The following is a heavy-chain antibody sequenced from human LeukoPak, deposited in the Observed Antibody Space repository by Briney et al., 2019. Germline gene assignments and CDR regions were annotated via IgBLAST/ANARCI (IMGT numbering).Heavy chain of an antibody. D-gene: IGHD3-22*01. CDR2: INPSGGST. Sequence: ASVKVSCKASGYAFTSYYMHWVRQAPGQGLEWMGIINPSGGSTSYAQKFQGRVTMTRDTSTSTVYMELSSLRSEDTAVYYCARGRRITMIVVALDYWGQGTLVTVSS. CDR3: ARGRRITMIVVALDY. CDR1: GYAFTSYY. V-gene: IGHV1-46*01. J-gene: IGHJ4*02.